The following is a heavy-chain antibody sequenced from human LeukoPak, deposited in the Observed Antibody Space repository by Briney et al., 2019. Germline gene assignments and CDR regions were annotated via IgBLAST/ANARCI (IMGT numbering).Heavy chain of an antibody. CDR3: ARASVEHSIVAGDYFDY. CDR2: ISQSAIA. D-gene: IGHD1/OR15-1a*01. CDR1: GYSINNAHY. J-gene: IGHJ4*02. V-gene: IGHV4-38-2*01. Sequence: SETLSLTCAVSGYSINNAHYWAWIRQPPGKGLEWIGNISQSAIASYNPSLKSRVTISLDTSNSHFSLDLRSVTAADTAVYFCARASVEHSIVAGDYFDYWGQGTLVIVSS.